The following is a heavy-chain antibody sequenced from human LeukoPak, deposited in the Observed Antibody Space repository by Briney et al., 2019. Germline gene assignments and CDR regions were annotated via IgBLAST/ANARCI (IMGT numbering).Heavy chain of an antibody. CDR2: IYYSGST. D-gene: IGHD6-13*01. CDR3: ARVLAAAGMTDY. J-gene: IGHJ4*02. V-gene: IGHV4-61*01. Sequence: SETLSLTCTVSGGSVSSDSYYWNWIRQSPGKGLEWIGYIYYSGSTYYNPSLKSRVTISVDTSKNQFSLKLSSVTAADTAVYYCARVLAAAGMTDYWGQGTLVTVSS. CDR1: GGSVSSDSYY.